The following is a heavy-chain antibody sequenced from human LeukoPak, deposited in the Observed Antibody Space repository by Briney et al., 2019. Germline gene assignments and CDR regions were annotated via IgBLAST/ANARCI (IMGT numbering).Heavy chain of an antibody. D-gene: IGHD2-2*01. CDR3: ARGVVVVVPAATYFDY. V-gene: IGHV3-33*01. CDR2: IWYDGSNK. Sequence: GGSLRLSCAASGFTFSSYGMHWVRQAPGKGLEWVAVIWYDGSNKYYADSVKGRFTISRDNSKNTLYLRMNSLRAEDTAVYYCARGVVVVVPAATYFDYWGQGTLVTVSS. J-gene: IGHJ4*02. CDR1: GFTFSSYG.